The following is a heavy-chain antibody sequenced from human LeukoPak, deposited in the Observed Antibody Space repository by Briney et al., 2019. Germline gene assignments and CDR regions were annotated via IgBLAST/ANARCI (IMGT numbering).Heavy chain of an antibody. CDR1: GYTFTSYY. J-gene: IGHJ2*01. D-gene: IGHD5-18*01. CDR3: ARSPEIGYSYGRYWYFDL. CDR2: INPSGGST. Sequence: ASVKVSCKASGYTFTSYYMHWVRQAPGQGLEWMGIINPSGGSTSYTQKFQGRVTMTRDMSTSTVYMELSSLRSEDTAVYYCARSPEIGYSYGRYWYFDLWGRGTLVTVSS. V-gene: IGHV1-46*01.